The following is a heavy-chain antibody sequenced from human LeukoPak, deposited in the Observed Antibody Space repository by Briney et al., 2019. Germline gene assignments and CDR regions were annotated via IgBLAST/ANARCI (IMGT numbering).Heavy chain of an antibody. J-gene: IGHJ4*02. CDR1: GGSSSEYY. CDR3: ASNRYSALYYDYF. V-gene: IGHV4-59*08. Sequence: PSETLSLTCTVSGGSSSEYYWTWMRQPPGKELEWIGYVFYTGDINYNPSLKSRVTMSVDTSKKQFSLRLSSVTAADTAVYYCASNRYSALYYDYFWGQGTLVTVSS. CDR2: VFYTGDI. D-gene: IGHD1-26*01.